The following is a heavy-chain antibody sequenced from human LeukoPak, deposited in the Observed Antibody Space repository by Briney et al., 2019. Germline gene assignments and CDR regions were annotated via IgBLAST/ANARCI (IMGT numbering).Heavy chain of an antibody. Sequence: SETLSLTCNVSGDSITSHYWNWIRQPPGKGLEWIGYIYYSGSTNYNPSLKSRVTISVDTSKNQFSLKLSSVTAADTAVYYCARHSGVQLWNPNWFDPWGQGTLVTVSS. CDR3: ARHSGVQLWNPNWFDP. D-gene: IGHD5-18*01. J-gene: IGHJ5*02. V-gene: IGHV4-59*08. CDR2: IYYSGST. CDR1: GDSITSHY.